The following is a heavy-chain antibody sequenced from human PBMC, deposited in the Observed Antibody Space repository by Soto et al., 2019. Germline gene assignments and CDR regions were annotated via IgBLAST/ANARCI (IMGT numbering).Heavy chain of an antibody. CDR3: ARDTRDGYRGFKY. D-gene: IGHD5-12*01. V-gene: IGHV4-31*03. CDR1: GGSISSGGYY. CDR2: IYYSGST. J-gene: IGHJ4*02. Sequence: TLSLTCIVSGGSISSGGYYWSWIRQHPGKGLEWIGYIYYSGSTYYNPSLKSRVTISVDTSKNQFSLDLSSVTAADTAVYYCARDTRDGYRGFKYWGQGTLVTVSS.